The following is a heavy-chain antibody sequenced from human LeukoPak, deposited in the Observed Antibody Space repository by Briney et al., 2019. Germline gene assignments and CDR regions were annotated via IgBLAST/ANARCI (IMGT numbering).Heavy chain of an antibody. Sequence: GESLKISCKGSGYSFTSYWIGWVRQMPGKGLEWMGIIYPGDSDTRYSPSFQGQVTISADKSISTAYLQWSSLKASDTAMYYCARIRNYSRGVILAFDIWGQGTMVTVSS. D-gene: IGHD3-3*01. CDR3: ARIRNYSRGVILAFDI. CDR1: GYSFTSYW. V-gene: IGHV5-51*01. J-gene: IGHJ3*02. CDR2: IYPGDSDT.